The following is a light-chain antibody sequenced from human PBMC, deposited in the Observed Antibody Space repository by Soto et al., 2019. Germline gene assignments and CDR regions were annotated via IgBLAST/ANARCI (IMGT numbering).Light chain of an antibody. CDR3: QKYNSAPQT. CDR2: AAS. CDR1: QGISNF. V-gene: IGKV1-27*01. Sequence: DIQMTQSPSSLSASVGDRVTITCRASQGISNFLAWYQQKPGKGPELLIYAASTLQSGVPSRFSGGGSGTDFTLTISSLQPEDVATYFCQKYNSAPQTFGQGTKVEIK. J-gene: IGKJ1*01.